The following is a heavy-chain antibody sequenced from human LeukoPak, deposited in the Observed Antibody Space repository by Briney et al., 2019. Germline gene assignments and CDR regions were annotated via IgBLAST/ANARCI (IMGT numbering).Heavy chain of an antibody. CDR3: ARRIRYYYGSGSQGFDY. Sequence: SETLSLTCTVSGGSISSSSYYWGWIRQPPGKGLEWIGRIYYSGSTYYNPSLKSRVTISVDTSKNQFSLKLSSVTAADTAVYYCARRIRYYYGSGSQGFDYWGQGTLVTVSS. J-gene: IGHJ4*02. V-gene: IGHV4-39*01. CDR2: IYYSGST. CDR1: GGSISSSSYY. D-gene: IGHD3-10*01.